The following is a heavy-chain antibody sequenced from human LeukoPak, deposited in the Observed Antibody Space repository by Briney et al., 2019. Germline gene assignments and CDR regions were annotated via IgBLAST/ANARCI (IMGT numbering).Heavy chain of an antibody. V-gene: IGHV4-39*01. CDR3: ARQLVATIPNLDY. J-gene: IGHJ4*02. Sequence: SETLSLTCTVSGGSISSSSYYWGWIRQPPGKGLEWIGSIYYSGSTNYNPSLKSRVTISVDTSKNQFSLKLSSVTAADTAVYCCARQLVATIPNLDYWGQGTLVTVSS. CDR1: GGSISSSSYY. D-gene: IGHD5-12*01. CDR2: IYYSGST.